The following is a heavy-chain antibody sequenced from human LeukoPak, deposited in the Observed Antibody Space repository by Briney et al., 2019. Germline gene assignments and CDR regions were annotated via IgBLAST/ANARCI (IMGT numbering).Heavy chain of an antibody. CDR1: GFTFSSYG. CDR3: AKEVQIVVLSTTPIS. J-gene: IGHJ4*02. V-gene: IGHV3-30*18. CDR2: ISYDGSNK. D-gene: IGHD3-22*01. Sequence: PGRSLRLSCAASGFTFSSYGMHWVRQAPGKGLEWVAVISYDGSNKYYADSVKGRFTISRDNSKNTLYLQMNSLRAEDTAVYYCAKEVQIVVLSTTPISWGQGTLVTVSS.